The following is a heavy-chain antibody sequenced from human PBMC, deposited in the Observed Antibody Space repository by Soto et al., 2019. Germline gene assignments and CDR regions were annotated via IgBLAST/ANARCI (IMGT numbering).Heavy chain of an antibody. D-gene: IGHD4-17*01. Sequence: QVQLVESGGGVVQPGRSLRLSCAASGFTFSSYAMHWVRQAPGKGLEWVAVISYDGSNKYYADSVKGRFTISRDNSKNTLYLQMNSLRAEDTAVYYCARDLLTVTTQGGYWGQGTLVTVSS. V-gene: IGHV3-30-3*01. CDR3: ARDLLTVTTQGGY. CDR1: GFTFSSYA. CDR2: ISYDGSNK. J-gene: IGHJ4*02.